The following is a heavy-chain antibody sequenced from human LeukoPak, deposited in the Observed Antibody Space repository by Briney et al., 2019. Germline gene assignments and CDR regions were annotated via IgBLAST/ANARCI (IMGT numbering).Heavy chain of an antibody. J-gene: IGHJ4*02. CDR3: ARATVQLETSHGFDY. D-gene: IGHD6-6*01. CDR1: GYTFTSYY. CDR2: INPSGGST. Sequence: GASVKVSCKASGYTFTSYYMHWVRQAPGQGLEWMGIINPSGGSTSYAQKFQGRVTMTRDTSTSTVYMELSSLRSEDTAVYYCARATVQLETSHGFDYWGQGTLVTVSS. V-gene: IGHV1-46*01.